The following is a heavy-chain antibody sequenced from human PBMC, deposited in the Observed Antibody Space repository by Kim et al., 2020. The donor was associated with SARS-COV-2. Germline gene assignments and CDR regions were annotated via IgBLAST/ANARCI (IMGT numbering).Heavy chain of an antibody. CDR2: IYYSGYT. V-gene: IGHV4-59*02. Sequence: SETLSLTCTVSGGSVSGFYWSWIRQPPGKGLEWIGYIYYSGYTNYNLSLKSRVRISLDTSKNKLSLRLTSVTAADTAMYYCARDRSGMDVWGQGTTVTVS. CDR1: GGSVSGFY. J-gene: IGHJ6*02. CDR3: ARDRSGMDV.